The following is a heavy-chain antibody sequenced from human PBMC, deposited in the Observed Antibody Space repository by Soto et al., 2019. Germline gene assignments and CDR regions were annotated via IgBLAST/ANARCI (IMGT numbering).Heavy chain of an antibody. Sequence: QVQLVQSGTEVKRPGDSVKVSCKASGYTFTGYYVHWVRQAPGQGLEWMGWINPNSGDTYLAQRFQGRVTMNRGTSIGTAYMELRGLKADDTAEYYCAKGGAIVAAGTRVYLYNAMDVWGQGTTVTVSS. CDR1: GYTFTGYY. CDR2: INPNSGDT. CDR3: AKGGAIVAAGTRVYLYNAMDV. V-gene: IGHV1-2*02. J-gene: IGHJ6*02. D-gene: IGHD1-26*01.